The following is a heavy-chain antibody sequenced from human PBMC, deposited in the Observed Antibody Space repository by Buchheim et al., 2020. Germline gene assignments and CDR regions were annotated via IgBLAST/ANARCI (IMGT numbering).Heavy chain of an antibody. CDR3: TRGGVRYGMDV. D-gene: IGHD2-8*01. CDR1: GFSITSSS. V-gene: IGHV3-74*03. J-gene: IGHJ6*02. Sequence: EVQLVESGGGLVQPGGSLRLSCAASGFSITSSSMFWVRHAPGKGLMWVSQIHTDGSSITYADSVKGRFTMSRDSAKNTLYLQMNSLRGEDTSVYYCTRGGVRYGMDVWGQGTT. CDR2: IHTDGSSI.